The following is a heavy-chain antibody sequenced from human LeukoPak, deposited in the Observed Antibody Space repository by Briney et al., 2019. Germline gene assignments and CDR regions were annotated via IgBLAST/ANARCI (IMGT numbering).Heavy chain of an antibody. CDR3: ARDRDTAMVTIFGY. CDR1: GFTFSSYA. Sequence: GGSLRLSCAASGFTFSSYAMHWVRQAPGKGLEWVAVISYDGSNKYYADSVKGRFTISRDNSKNTLYLQMNSLRAEDTAVYYCARDRDTAMVTIFGYWGQGTLATVSS. CDR2: ISYDGSNK. D-gene: IGHD5-18*01. J-gene: IGHJ4*02. V-gene: IGHV3-30-3*01.